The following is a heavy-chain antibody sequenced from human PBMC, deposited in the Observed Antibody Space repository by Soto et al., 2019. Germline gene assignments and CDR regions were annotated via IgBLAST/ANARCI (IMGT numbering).Heavy chain of an antibody. V-gene: IGHV4-39*01. D-gene: IGHD6-19*01. CDR1: GGSISSSSYY. J-gene: IGHJ4*02. CDR3: ARTPRKAVAGPE. Sequence: PSETLSLTCTVSGGSISSSSYYWGWIRQPPGKGLEWIGSIYYSGSTYYNPSLKSRVTISVDTSKNQFSLKLSSVTAADTAVYYCARTPRKAVAGPEWGQGTLVTVSS. CDR2: IYYSGST.